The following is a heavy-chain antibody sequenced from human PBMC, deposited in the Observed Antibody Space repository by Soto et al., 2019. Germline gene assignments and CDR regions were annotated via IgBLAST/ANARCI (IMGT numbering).Heavy chain of an antibody. J-gene: IGHJ3*02. Sequence: QLHLVQSGAVVKKPGASVTVSCSASGYPVTAYYMHWVRQAPGRGLEWMGGINPATGAAKYTQTFEGRGTLTRATSTSTGFMELGGLTSKDTAVFYCARGGGVGVAGSAAFDMWGQGTLVTVSS. CDR2: INPATGAA. D-gene: IGHD3-3*01. CDR3: ARGGGVGVAGSAAFDM. CDR1: GYPVTAYY. V-gene: IGHV1-2*02.